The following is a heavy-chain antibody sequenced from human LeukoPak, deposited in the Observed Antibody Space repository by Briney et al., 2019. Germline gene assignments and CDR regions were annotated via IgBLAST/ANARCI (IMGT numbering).Heavy chain of an antibody. CDR1: GYSFTSYW. CDR3: ARQRAHLHNWFDP. V-gene: IGHV5-51*01. J-gene: IGHJ5*02. Sequence: KNGESLKISCKGSGYSFTSYWIGWVRQMPGKGLEWMGTIYPGDSDTRYSPSFQGQVTISADKSISTAYLQWSSLKASDTAMYYCARQRAHLHNWFDPWGQGTLVTVSS. CDR2: IYPGDSDT.